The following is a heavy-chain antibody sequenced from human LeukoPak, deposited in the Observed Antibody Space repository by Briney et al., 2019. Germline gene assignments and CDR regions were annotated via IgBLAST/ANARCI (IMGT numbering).Heavy chain of an antibody. CDR1: GYTLTELS. CDR2: FDPEDGET. Sequence: ASVKVSCKVSGYTLTELSMHWVRQAPGKGLEWMGGFDPEDGETIYAQKFQGRVTMTEDTSTDTAYMELNSLRSEDTAVYYCATGSLRYFDWPVWGKGTTVTVSS. D-gene: IGHD3-9*01. CDR3: ATGSLRYFDWPV. J-gene: IGHJ6*04. V-gene: IGHV1-24*01.